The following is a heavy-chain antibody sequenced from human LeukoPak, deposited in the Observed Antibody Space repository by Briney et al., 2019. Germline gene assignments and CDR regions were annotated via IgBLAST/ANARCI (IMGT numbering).Heavy chain of an antibody. CDR3: AREGGSGSYFWFDP. J-gene: IGHJ5*02. D-gene: IGHD3-10*01. Sequence: ASVKVSCKASGGTFSSYAISWVRHPPGQGLEWMGGIIPIFGTANYAQKFQGRVTITADRSTSTAYMELSSLRSEDTAVYYCAREGGSGSYFWFDPWGQGTLVTVSS. V-gene: IGHV1-69*06. CDR1: GGTFSSYA. CDR2: IIPIFGTA.